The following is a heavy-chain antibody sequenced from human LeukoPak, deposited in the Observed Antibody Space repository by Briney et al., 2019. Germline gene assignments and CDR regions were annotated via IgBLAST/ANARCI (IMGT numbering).Heavy chain of an antibody. J-gene: IGHJ3*01. D-gene: IGHD3-10*01. CDR1: GFTFDNYA. V-gene: IGHV3-43*02. CDR3: AKDLAMVRENDAFDV. CDR2: ITGDGGST. Sequence: PGGSLRLSCAASGFTFDNYAIHWVRQAPGKGLEWVSLITGDGGSTFYADSVQGRLTISRDNGKNSLYLQMHSLRTEDTALYYCAKDLAMVRENDAFDVWGQGTMVTVSS.